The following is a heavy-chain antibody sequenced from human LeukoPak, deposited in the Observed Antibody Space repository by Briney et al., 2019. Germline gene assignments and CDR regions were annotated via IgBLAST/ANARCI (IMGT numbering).Heavy chain of an antibody. CDR3: ARGGGLLWLGQSPNWFDS. J-gene: IGHJ5*01. D-gene: IGHD3-10*01. CDR1: GFTFSNCA. Sequence: PGGSLRLSCVASGFTFSNCAMIWVRQAPGKGLEYLSTVSGGGGSKYYTDSVEGRFTISTDNSKNTVSLQMSSLRVEDTAVYHCARGGGLLWLGQSPNWFDSWGQGTLVTVSS. V-gene: IGHV3-23*01. CDR2: VSGGGGSK.